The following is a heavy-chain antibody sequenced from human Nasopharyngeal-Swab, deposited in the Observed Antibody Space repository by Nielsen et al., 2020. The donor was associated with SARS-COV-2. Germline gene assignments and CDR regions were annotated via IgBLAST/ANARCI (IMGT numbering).Heavy chain of an antibody. V-gene: IGHV4-59*02. J-gene: IGHJ6*03. CDR3: ARYPYLDV. CDR2: FYSTETP. Sequence: SETLSLTCTVSGASVSDYYWSWVRQPPGKGLEWLGFFYSTETPDYNPSLNSRVVMSIDTSQKQLSLMLTSVTAADTAVYYCARYPYLDVWGKGTTVTVSS. CDR1: GASVSDYY.